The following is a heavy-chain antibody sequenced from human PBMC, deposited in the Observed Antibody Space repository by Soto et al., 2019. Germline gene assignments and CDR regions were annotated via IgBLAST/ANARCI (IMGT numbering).Heavy chain of an antibody. CDR1: GFTFSSYA. V-gene: IGHV3-23*01. CDR2: ISGSGGST. J-gene: IGHJ6*02. Sequence: GGSLRLSCAASGFTFSSYAMSWVRQAPGKGLEWVSAISGSGGSTYYADSVKGRFTISRDNSKNTLYLQMNSLRAEDTAVYYCAKNPDTTMVAYYYYGMDVWGQGTTVTVSS. CDR3: AKNPDTTMVAYYYYGMDV. D-gene: IGHD5-18*01.